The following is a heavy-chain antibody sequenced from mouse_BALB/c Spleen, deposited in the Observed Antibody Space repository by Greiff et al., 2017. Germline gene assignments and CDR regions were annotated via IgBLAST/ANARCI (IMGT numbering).Heavy chain of an antibody. CDR1: GFTFSSYG. Sequence: EVMLVESGGDLVKPGGSLKLSCAASGFTFSSYGMSWVRQTPDKRLEWVATISSGGSYTYYPDSVKGRFTISRDNAKNTLYLQMSSLKSEDTAMYYCARHPYGNYWDYAMDYWGQGTSVTVSS. J-gene: IGHJ4*01. V-gene: IGHV5-6*01. CDR2: ISSGGSYT. D-gene: IGHD2-10*02. CDR3: ARHPYGNYWDYAMDY.